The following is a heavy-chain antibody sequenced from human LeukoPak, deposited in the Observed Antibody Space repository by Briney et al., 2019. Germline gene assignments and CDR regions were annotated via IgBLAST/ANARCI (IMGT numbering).Heavy chain of an antibody. J-gene: IGHJ4*02. V-gene: IGHV4-59*08. Sequence: TSETLSLTCTVSGGSISSYYWSWIRQPPGKGLEWIGYIYYSGSTNYNPSLKSRVTISVDTSKNQFSLKLSSVTAADTAVYYCARHISGSGSYFDYWGQGTLVTVSS. CDR3: ARHISGSGSYFDY. CDR2: IYYSGST. CDR1: GGSISSYY. D-gene: IGHD3-10*01.